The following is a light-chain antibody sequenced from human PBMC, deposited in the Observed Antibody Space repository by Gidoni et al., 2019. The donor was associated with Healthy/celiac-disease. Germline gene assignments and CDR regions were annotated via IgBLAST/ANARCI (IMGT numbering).Light chain of an antibody. CDR2: GAS. V-gene: IGKV3-20*01. Sequence: ETVLTQSPGTLSLSPGERATLSCRASQSVSSSYLAWYQQKPGQAPRLLISGASSRATGIPDRFSGCGSGTVFTLTISRLEPEAFAVYYCQQYGSSSITFGQGTRLEIK. CDR3: QQYGSSSIT. J-gene: IGKJ5*01. CDR1: QSVSSSY.